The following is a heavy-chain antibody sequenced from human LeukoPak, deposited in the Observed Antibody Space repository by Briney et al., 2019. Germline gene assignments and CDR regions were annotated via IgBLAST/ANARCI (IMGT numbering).Heavy chain of an antibody. D-gene: IGHD4-17*01. CDR2: IYYTGST. V-gene: IGHV4-59*01. CDR1: GGSISSFY. CDR3: ARVSYGDYLDY. Sequence: SETLSLTCSVSGGSISSFYWSWIRQPPGKGLEWIGYIYYTGSTKYNPSLKSRATISVDTSKNQFSLKMSSVTAADTAVYYCARVSYGDYLDYWGQGTLVTVSS. J-gene: IGHJ4*02.